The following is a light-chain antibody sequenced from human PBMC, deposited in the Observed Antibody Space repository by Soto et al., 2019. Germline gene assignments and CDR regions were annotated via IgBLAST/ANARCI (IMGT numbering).Light chain of an antibody. V-gene: IGKV3-11*01. Sequence: EIVMTQSPATLSVSPGGIATLSFRASQSISGTLAWYQQKPGQAPRLLIYDASNRATGIPARFSGSGSGTDFTLTISSLEPEDFAVYYCQQRSNWPPAFGQGTRLEIK. CDR3: QQRSNWPPA. CDR1: QSISGT. CDR2: DAS. J-gene: IGKJ5*01.